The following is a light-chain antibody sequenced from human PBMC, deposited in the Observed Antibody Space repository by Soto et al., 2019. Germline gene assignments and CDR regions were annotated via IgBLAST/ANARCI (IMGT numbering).Light chain of an antibody. CDR2: AAS. Sequence: DIQMTQSPSSLSASLGDRVTISCRASQIINKYLNWYQQRPGRAPKVLIYAASSLQSGVPSRFSGNGSGTDFTLTINSLQPDDFATYFCQQTYRPSYTFAQGTRLEIK. V-gene: IGKV1-39*01. J-gene: IGKJ2*01. CDR3: QQTYRPSYT. CDR1: QIINKY.